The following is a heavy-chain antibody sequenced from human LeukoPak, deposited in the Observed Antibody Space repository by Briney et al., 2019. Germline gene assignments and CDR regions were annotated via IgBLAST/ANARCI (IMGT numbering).Heavy chain of an antibody. CDR2: IIGSGDST. D-gene: IGHD6-13*01. CDR3: AKHLSSSSRYYYDS. CDR1: GFTFSTYA. Sequence: GGSLRLSCAASGFTFSTYAMSWVRQAPGKGLEWVSTIIGSGDSTFYADSVKGRFTISRDNSKNKLYLQVNSLRAEDTAFYYCAKHLSSSSRYYYDSWGQGTLVTVSS. J-gene: IGHJ4*02. V-gene: IGHV3-23*01.